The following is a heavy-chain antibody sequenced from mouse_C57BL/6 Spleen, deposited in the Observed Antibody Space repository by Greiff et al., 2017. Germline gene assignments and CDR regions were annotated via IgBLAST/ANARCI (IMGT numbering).Heavy chain of an antibody. Sequence: VQGVESGPGLVAPSQSLSITCTVSGFSLTSYGVDWVRQSPGKGLEWLGVIWGVGSTNYNSALKSRLSISKDNSKSQVFLKMNSLQTDDTAMYYCASGWSAMDYWGQGTSVTVSS. CDR3: ASGWSAMDY. CDR1: GFSLTSYG. CDR2: IWGVGST. V-gene: IGHV2-6*01. J-gene: IGHJ4*01. D-gene: IGHD1-1*02.